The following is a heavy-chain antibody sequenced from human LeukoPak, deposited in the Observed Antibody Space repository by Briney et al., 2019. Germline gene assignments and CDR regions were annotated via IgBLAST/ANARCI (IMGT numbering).Heavy chain of an antibody. Sequence: ASVKVSCKVSGYTLTELSMHWVRQAPGKGLEWMGGFDPEDGETIYAQKFQGGVTMTEDTSTDTAYMELSSLRSEDTAVYYCATGLIRGVIITSLDYWGQGTLATVSS. V-gene: IGHV1-24*01. CDR1: GYTLTELS. CDR3: ATGLIRGVIITSLDY. CDR2: FDPEDGET. J-gene: IGHJ4*02. D-gene: IGHD3-10*01.